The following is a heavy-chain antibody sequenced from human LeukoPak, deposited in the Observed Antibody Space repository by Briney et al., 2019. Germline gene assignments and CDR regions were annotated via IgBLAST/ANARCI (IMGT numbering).Heavy chain of an antibody. CDR3: ARARAAAGAQYFQH. D-gene: IGHD6-13*01. V-gene: IGHV1-46*01. CDR1: GYTFTSYY. CDR2: IYTNDGSA. Sequence: ASVKVSCKASGYTFTSYYLHWVRQAPGQRPEWMGIIYTNDGSARYAQKFQGRVTMTRDTSTGTVYMELSSLSSDDTAVYYCARARAAAGAQYFQHWGQGTLVSAPS. J-gene: IGHJ1*01.